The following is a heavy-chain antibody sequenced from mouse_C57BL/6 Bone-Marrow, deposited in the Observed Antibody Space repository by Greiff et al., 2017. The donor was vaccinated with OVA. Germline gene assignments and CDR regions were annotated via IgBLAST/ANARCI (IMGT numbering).Heavy chain of an antibody. CDR3: VRHHYYGSSYGAMDY. D-gene: IGHD1-1*01. Sequence: VKDRFTISRDDSESMLYLQMNNLKPEDTAMYYCVRHHYYGSSYGAMDYWGQGTSVTVSS. V-gene: IGHV10-1*01. J-gene: IGHJ4*01.